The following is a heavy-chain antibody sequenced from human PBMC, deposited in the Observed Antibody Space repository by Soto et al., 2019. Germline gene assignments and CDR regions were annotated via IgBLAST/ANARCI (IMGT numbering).Heavy chain of an antibody. CDR2: IYYTGST. CDR3: ARGSEWFGGRLDY. V-gene: IGHV4-59*01. D-gene: IGHD3-10*01. CDR1: GGSISSYY. J-gene: IGHJ4*02. Sequence: QVQLQESGPGLVKPSETLSLTCTVSGGSISSYYWTWIRQPPGKQLEWIGYIYYTGSTNYNPSLKSRVTMSLDTSKTQFSLSLSSVTAADTAIYYCARGSEWFGGRLDYWGQGPLVTVSS.